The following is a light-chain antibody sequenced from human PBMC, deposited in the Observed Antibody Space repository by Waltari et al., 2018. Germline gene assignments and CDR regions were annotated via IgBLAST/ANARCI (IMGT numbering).Light chain of an antibody. Sequence: QLVLTQSPSASASLGASVKLTCTLSSGHSTYTIAWHQQQPEKGPRYLMRVNSDGTHSKGAGIPDRFAGSTSGGERHLTISSRQSEDEADYYCQTWGTGTVVFGGGTKLTVL. V-gene: IGLV4-69*01. CDR1: SGHSTYT. CDR2: VNSDGTH. CDR3: QTWGTGTVV. J-gene: IGLJ2*01.